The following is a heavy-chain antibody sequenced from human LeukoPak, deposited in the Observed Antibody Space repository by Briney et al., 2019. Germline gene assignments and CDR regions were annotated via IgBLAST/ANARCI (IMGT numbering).Heavy chain of an antibody. J-gene: IGHJ3*02. CDR2: VSSSSSYI. Sequence: PGGSLRLSCAASGFTFSTYIMNWVRQAPGKGLEWVSSVSSSSSYIYYADSVKGRFTISRDNSKNSLYLQMNSLRAEDTAVYYCARDPRSYYAFDIWGQGTMVTVSS. CDR3: ARDPRSYYAFDI. D-gene: IGHD1-26*01. V-gene: IGHV3-21*01. CDR1: GFTFSTYI.